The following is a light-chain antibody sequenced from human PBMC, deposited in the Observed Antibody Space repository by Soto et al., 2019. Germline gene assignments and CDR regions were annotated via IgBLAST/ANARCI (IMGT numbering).Light chain of an antibody. J-gene: IGLJ3*02. CDR3: SSYTSSSPRLV. CDR2: DVN. V-gene: IGLV2-14*03. Sequence: QSVLTQPASVSGSPGQSITISCTGTSSDVGGYNYVSWYQHHPDKAPKLMIFDVNNRPSGISSRFSGSKSGNMASLTISGLQAEDEAAYYCSSYTSSSPRLVFGGGTKLTVL. CDR1: SSDVGGYNY.